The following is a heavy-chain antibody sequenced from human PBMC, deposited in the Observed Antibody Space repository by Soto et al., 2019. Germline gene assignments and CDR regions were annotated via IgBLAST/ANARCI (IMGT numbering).Heavy chain of an antibody. CDR3: AAERHYDFWSGYPYYFDY. D-gene: IGHD3-3*01. V-gene: IGHV1-58*01. Sequence: SVKVSCKASGFTFTSSAVPWVRQARGQRLEWIGWIVVGSGNTNYAQKFQERVTITRDMSTSTAYMELSSLRSEDTAVYYCAAERHYDFWSGYPYYFDYWGQGTLVTVSS. CDR2: IVVGSGNT. CDR1: GFTFTSSA. J-gene: IGHJ4*02.